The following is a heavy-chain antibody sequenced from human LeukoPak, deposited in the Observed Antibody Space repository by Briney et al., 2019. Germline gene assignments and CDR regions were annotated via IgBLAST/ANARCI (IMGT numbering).Heavy chain of an antibody. CDR2: ISGDGGVT. CDR1: GFTFDEYA. J-gene: IGHJ3*02. V-gene: IGHV3-43*02. Sequence: GGSLRLSCAAPGFTFDEYAMNWARQAPGKGLEWVSLISGDGGVTYYADSVKGRFTISRDNSKNSVYLQMNSLRPEDTALYYCAKSVSPPDASDIWGQGTMVTVSS. CDR3: AKSVSPPDASDI.